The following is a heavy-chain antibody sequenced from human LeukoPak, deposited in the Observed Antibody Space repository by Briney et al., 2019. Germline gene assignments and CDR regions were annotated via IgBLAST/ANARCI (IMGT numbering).Heavy chain of an antibody. CDR1: GCSFTSYW. CDR2: IYPGDCDN. V-gene: IGHV5-51*01. J-gene: IGHJ4*02. D-gene: IGHD3-10*01. Sequence: GAALKISCKGSGCSFTSYWIGWVRPMAGKGGGGMGIIYPGDCDNRYSPSFQGQVTISADKSISTAYLQWTSLKASDTAMYYCARHRWLYGSGSYYHGPFDYWGQGTLVTVS. CDR3: ARHRWLYGSGSYYHGPFDY.